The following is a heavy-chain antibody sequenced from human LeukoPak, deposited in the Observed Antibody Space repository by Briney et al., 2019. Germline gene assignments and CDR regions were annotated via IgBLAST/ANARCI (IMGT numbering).Heavy chain of an antibody. J-gene: IGHJ4*02. CDR1: GFTFDDYT. CDR2: ISWDGSNT. V-gene: IGHV3-43*01. CDR3: AKNRIAAPSYFDY. D-gene: IGHD6-6*01. Sequence: PGGSLRLSCAASGFTFDDYTMHWVRQAPGKGLEWVSLISWDGSNTYYADSVKGRFTISRDNIKNSLYLQMNSLRAEDTAVYYCAKNRIAAPSYFDYWGQGTLVTVSS.